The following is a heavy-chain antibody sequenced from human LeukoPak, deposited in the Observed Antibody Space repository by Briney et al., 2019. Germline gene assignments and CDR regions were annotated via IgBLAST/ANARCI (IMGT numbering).Heavy chain of an antibody. CDR3: ARHSAVVALDY. D-gene: IGHD2-15*01. J-gene: IGHJ4*02. V-gene: IGHV4-39*01. Sequence: SETLSLTCTVSGGSISSSSYYWGWIRQPPGKGLEWIGSIYYSGSTYYNPSLKSRVTISVDTSKNQFSLKLSSVTAAETAVYYCARHSAVVALDYWGQGTLVTVSS. CDR2: IYYSGST. CDR1: GGSISSSSYY.